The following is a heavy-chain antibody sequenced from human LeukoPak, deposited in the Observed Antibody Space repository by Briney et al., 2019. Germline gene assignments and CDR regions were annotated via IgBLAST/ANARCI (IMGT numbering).Heavy chain of an antibody. CDR2: IGGNRGST. CDR1: GFAFSSYP. D-gene: IGHD2-2*02. V-gene: IGHV3-23*01. J-gene: IGHJ4*02. Sequence: GESLRLSCAASGFAFSSYPMGRVRRAPGKGLEGVSAIGGNRGSTYYAGSVKGRFIISRDTSKKLLYLQMNSLRVEDTAVYYCAKKYTPSPPLGELDSWGQGTLVTVSS. CDR3: AKKYTPSPPLGELDS.